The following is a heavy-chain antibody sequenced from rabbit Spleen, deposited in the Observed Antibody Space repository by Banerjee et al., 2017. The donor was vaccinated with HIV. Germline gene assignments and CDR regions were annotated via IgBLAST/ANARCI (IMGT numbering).Heavy chain of an antibody. V-gene: IGHV1S40*01. CDR3: ARDTGSSFSSYGMDL. Sequence: QSLEESGGGLVKPEGSLTLTCKASGFSFSDTDVMCWVRQAPGKGLQWIACIYAASSGSTVYASWAKGRFTISRTSSTTVTLQMTSLTVADTATYFCARDTGSSFSSYGMDLWGPGTLVTVS. D-gene: IGHD8-1*01. CDR1: GFSFSDTDV. J-gene: IGHJ6*01. CDR2: IYAASSGST.